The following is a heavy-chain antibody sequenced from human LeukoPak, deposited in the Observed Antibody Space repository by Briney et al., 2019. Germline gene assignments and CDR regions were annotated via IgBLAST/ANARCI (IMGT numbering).Heavy chain of an antibody. J-gene: IGHJ6*03. V-gene: IGHV3-30*04. D-gene: IGHD5/OR15-5a*01. CDR2: VLSDGSDQ. CDR3: ARVSKPGWYDYYYMDV. CDR1: GFTFNTYA. Sequence: PGRSLRLSCAASGFTFNTYAMKWVRQAPGKGLEWMAVVLSDGSDQYYADSVQGRFTISRDNSKNTLYLQMDNLRVEDTAVYYCARVSKPGWYDYYYMDVWGEGTTVTISS.